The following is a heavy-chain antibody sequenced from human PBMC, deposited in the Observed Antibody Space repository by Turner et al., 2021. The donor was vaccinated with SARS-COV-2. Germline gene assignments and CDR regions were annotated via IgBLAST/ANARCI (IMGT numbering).Heavy chain of an antibody. V-gene: IGHV4-39*01. CDR1: GGSISSSSYY. CDR2: IFYSGRT. J-gene: IGHJ4*02. CDR3: ARHSPELRGDYFDY. Sequence: QLQLQESGPGLVKHSETLSLTCTVSGGSISSSSYYWGWIRQPPGKGLERIGTIFYSGRTYYNPSLKSRVTISVDTSKNQFSLKLSSVTAADTAVYYCARHSPELRGDYFDYWGQGTLVTVSS. D-gene: IGHD1-26*01.